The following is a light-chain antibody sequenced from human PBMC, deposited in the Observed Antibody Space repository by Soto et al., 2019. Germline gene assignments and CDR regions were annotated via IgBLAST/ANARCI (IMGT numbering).Light chain of an antibody. CDR2: EVS. CDR3: ISYAGSNNFV. Sequence: QSVLTQPPSASGSPGQSVTISCTGTSSDVGGYNYVSWYQQHPGKAPKLMIYEVSKRPSGAPDRFSGSKSDNTAYLTVSGLQVEDEADYYCISYAGSNNFVFGTGSKVTGL. V-gene: IGLV2-8*01. CDR1: SSDVGGYNY. J-gene: IGLJ1*01.